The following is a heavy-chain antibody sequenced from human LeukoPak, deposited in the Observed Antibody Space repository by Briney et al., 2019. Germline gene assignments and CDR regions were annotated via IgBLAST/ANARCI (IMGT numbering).Heavy chain of an antibody. CDR2: INHSGST. D-gene: IGHD3-22*01. V-gene: IGHV4-34*01. CDR3: ARGMKWAYYYDSSGRRDDAFDI. J-gene: IGHJ3*02. CDR1: GGSFSGYY. Sequence: PSETLSLTCAVYGGSFSGYYWSWIRQPPGKGLEWIGEINHSGSTNYNPSLKSRVTISVDTSKNQLSLKLSSVTAADTAVYYCARGMKWAYYYDSSGRRDDAFDIWGQGTMVTVSS.